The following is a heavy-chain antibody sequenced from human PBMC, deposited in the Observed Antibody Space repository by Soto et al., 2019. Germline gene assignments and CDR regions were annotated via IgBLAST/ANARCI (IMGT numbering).Heavy chain of an antibody. V-gene: IGHV1-69*08. CDR2: IIPILGTA. CDR3: ARGIVAGTTSWFDS. CDR1: GGTLSSYA. D-gene: IGHD1-7*01. J-gene: IGHJ5*01. Sequence: QVQLVQSGAEVKTPGSSVKVSCRTSGGTLSSYAIYWVRQAPGQGLEWMGRIIPILGTANYAQSFQGRVTITADKSTSTAYMELSRLKSEDTAIYYCARGIVAGTTSWFDSWGQGTLVTVSS.